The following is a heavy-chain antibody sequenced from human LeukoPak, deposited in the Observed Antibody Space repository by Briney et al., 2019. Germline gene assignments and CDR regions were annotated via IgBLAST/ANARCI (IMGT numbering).Heavy chain of an antibody. Sequence: GGSLRLSCAASGFTVSSSYMSWVRQAPGKGLEWVSVIRSDGTTAYADSVKGRFTISRDNSKNTLYLQMNSLRAEDTAVYYCAKDLVWGTVTGRNFDYWGQGTLVTVSS. D-gene: IGHD4-17*01. CDR3: AKDLVWGTVTGRNFDY. CDR2: IRSDGTT. V-gene: IGHV3-53*01. J-gene: IGHJ4*02. CDR1: GFTVSSSY.